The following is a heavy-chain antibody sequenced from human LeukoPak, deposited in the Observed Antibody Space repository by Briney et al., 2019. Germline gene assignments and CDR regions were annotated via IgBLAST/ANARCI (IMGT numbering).Heavy chain of an antibody. CDR2: IYYSGST. CDR3: ARLPAVAGYFDY. Sequence: SETLSLTCTVSGGSISSYYWSWIRQPPGKGLEWIGYIYYSGSTNYNPSLKSRVTISVDTSKNQFSLKLSSVTAADTAVYYCARLPAVAGYFDYWGQGTLVTVSS. V-gene: IGHV4-59*08. CDR1: GGSISSYY. D-gene: IGHD6-19*01. J-gene: IGHJ4*02.